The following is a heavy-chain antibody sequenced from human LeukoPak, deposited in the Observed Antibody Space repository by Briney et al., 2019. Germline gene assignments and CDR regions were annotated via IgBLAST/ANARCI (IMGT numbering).Heavy chain of an antibody. D-gene: IGHD4-17*01. V-gene: IGHV3-53*04. Sequence: GGSLRLSCAASGFTFSDFAMSWVRQAPGKGLEWVSVMYSGGSTYYADSVKGRFTISRHNSKNTLYLQINSLRPEDTAVYYCARGGGDYNPFDYWGQGTLVTVSS. J-gene: IGHJ4*02. CDR1: GFTFSDFA. CDR3: ARGGGDYNPFDY. CDR2: MYSGGST.